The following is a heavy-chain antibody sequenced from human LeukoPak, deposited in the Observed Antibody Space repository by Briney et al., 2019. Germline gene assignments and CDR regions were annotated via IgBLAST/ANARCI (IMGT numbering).Heavy chain of an antibody. Sequence: WGSVKVSCKASGYTFSDYYMHWVRQAPGQGLEWMGWINPNSGGTNYAQKFQGRVTMTTDTSINTAYMELSSLRSDDTAVYYCARDFEKWDSSGWYNNGWFDPWGQGTLVTVSS. V-gene: IGHV1-2*02. CDR2: INPNSGGT. D-gene: IGHD6-19*01. CDR1: GYTFSDYY. J-gene: IGHJ5*02. CDR3: ARDFEKWDSSGWYNNGWFDP.